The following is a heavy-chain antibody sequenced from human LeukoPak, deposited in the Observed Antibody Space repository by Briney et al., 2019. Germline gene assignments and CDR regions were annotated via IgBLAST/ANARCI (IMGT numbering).Heavy chain of an antibody. V-gene: IGHV3-11*04. CDR2: ISSSGSTI. CDR1: GFTFSDYY. Sequence: GGSLRLSCAASGFTFSDYYMSWIRQAPGKGLEWVSYISSSGSTIYYADSVKGRFTISRGNAKNSLYLQMNSLRAEDTAVYYCARDMGEYSSPYDAFDIWGQGTMVTVSS. D-gene: IGHD6-6*01. J-gene: IGHJ3*02. CDR3: ARDMGEYSSPYDAFDI.